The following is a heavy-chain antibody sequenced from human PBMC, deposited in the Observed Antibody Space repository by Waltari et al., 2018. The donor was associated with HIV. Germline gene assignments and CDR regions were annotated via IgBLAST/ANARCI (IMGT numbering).Heavy chain of an antibody. D-gene: IGHD1-20*01. J-gene: IGHJ4*02. V-gene: IGHV4-59*01. Sequence: QVQLQESGPGLVKPSETLSLTCTVSGGSISSYYWSWIRQPPGKGLAWIGYIYYSGSTNYNPSLKSRVTISVDTSKNQFSLKLSSVTAADTAVYYCAMSAYNWNDGGSPGDYWGQGTLVTVSS. CDR1: GGSISSYY. CDR3: AMSAYNWNDGGSPGDY. CDR2: IYYSGST.